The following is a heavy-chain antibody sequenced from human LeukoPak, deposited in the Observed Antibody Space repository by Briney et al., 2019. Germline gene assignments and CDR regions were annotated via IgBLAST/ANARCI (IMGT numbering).Heavy chain of an antibody. D-gene: IGHD6-19*01. CDR2: INSGGSAI. Sequence: GGSLRLSCAASGFTFNSYEMNWVRQAPGKGLEWVSYINSGGSAIYYADSVKGRFTISRDNAKNSLYLQMNSLRADDTAVYYCARHLSVAATGIDHWGQGTLVTVSS. J-gene: IGHJ4*02. CDR3: ARHLSVAATGIDH. CDR1: GFTFNSYE. V-gene: IGHV3-48*03.